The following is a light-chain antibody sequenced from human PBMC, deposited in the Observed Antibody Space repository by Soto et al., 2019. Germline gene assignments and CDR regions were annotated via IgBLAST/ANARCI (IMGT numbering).Light chain of an antibody. J-gene: IGKJ5*01. CDR3: QQFNSYPIT. CDR2: GAS. Sequence: EIVMTQSPGTLSLSPGERATLSCRASHSVSRNNLVWYQQRPGQPPRLLIYGASSRATGIPDRFSGSGSGTEFTLTISGLQPDDFATYYCQQFNSYPITFGQGTRLEIK. V-gene: IGKV3-20*01. CDR1: HSVSRNN.